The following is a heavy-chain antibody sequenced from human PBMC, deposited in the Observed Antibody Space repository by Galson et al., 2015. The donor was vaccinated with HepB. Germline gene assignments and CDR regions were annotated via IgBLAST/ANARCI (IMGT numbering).Heavy chain of an antibody. V-gene: IGHV5-51*03. D-gene: IGHD2-2*02. CDR1: GYSFSTYW. Sequence: QSGAEVKKPGESLKISCKGFGYSFSTYWIAWVRQMPGKGLEWMGIIYSDDSDTTYSPSFQGQVTISVDKSSSTAYLQWSSLKASDSAMYYCARRKYTSGFDYWGQGTLVTVSS. J-gene: IGHJ4*02. CDR3: ARRKYTSGFDY. CDR2: IYSDDSDT.